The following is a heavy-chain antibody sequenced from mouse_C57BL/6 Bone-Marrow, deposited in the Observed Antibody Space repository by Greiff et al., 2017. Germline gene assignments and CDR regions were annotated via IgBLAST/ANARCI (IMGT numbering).Heavy chain of an antibody. D-gene: IGHD2-2*01. CDR2: IYPGSGST. CDR3: AGYGYDRCYYAMDY. Sequence: QVQLQQPGAELVKPGASVKMSCKASGYTFTSYWITWVKQRPGQGLEWIGDIYPGSGSTNYNEKFKSKATLTVDTSSSTAYMQLSSLTSEDSAVYYCAGYGYDRCYYAMDYWGQGTSVTVSS. J-gene: IGHJ4*01. CDR1: GYTFTSYW. V-gene: IGHV1-55*01.